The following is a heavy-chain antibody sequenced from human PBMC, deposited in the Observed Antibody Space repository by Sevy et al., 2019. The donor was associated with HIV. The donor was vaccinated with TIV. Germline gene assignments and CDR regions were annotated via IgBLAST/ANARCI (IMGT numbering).Heavy chain of an antibody. CDR1: GFTFSDYY. CDR2: ISSSGSTI. J-gene: IGHJ4*02. CDR3: ARMLGVIAAAAPGSY. Sequence: GGSLRLSCAASGFTFSDYYMSWIRQAPGKGLEWVSYISSSGSTIYYADSGKGRFTISRDNAKNSLYLKMNSLRAEDTAVYYCARMLGVIAAAAPGSYWGQGTLVTVSS. D-gene: IGHD6-13*01. V-gene: IGHV3-11*01.